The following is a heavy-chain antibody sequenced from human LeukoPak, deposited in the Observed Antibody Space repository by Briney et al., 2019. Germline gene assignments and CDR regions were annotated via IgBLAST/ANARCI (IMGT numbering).Heavy chain of an antibody. CDR3: AREKMTWGFDP. Sequence: PGGSLRLSCAGSEFTFSSYAMSWVRQAPGKGLEWVSAISSSGYTTFYADSVKGRFTISRDNSKKTLYLQMNSLRAEDTAVYYCAREKMTWGFDPWGQGTLVTVSS. J-gene: IGHJ5*02. D-gene: IGHD2-21*02. CDR2: ISSSGYTT. V-gene: IGHV3-23*01. CDR1: EFTFSSYA.